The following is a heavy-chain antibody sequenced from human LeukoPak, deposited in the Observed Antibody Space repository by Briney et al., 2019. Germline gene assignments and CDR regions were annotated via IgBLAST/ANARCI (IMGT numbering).Heavy chain of an antibody. D-gene: IGHD3-16*02. CDR2: IIPIFGTA. Sequence: ASVKVSCKASGGTFSSYAISWVRQAPGQGLEWMGGIIPIFGTANYAQKFQGRVTITADESTSTAYMELSSLRSEDTAVYYCAMFTFGGVIAPHYFDYWGQGTLVTVSS. J-gene: IGHJ4*02. CDR1: GGTFSSYA. CDR3: AMFTFGGVIAPHYFDY. V-gene: IGHV1-69*13.